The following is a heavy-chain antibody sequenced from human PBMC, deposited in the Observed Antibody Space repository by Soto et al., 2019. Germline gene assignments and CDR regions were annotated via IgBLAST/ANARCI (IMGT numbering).Heavy chain of an antibody. CDR3: ATVDCSGGTCYPAY. Sequence: GGSLRLSCAVSGITFSSNWMHWVRQAPGKGLEWVSRVTGDGGTTVYADSVKGRFTISRDNTKNTLSLQMNSLRAEATAVYYCATVDCSGGTCYPAYWGQGTLVTVSS. CDR2: VTGDGGTT. CDR1: GITFSSNW. D-gene: IGHD2-15*01. J-gene: IGHJ4*02. V-gene: IGHV3-74*01.